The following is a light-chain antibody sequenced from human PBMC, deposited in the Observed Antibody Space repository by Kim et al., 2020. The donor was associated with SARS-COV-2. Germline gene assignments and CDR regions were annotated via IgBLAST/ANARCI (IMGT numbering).Light chain of an antibody. Sequence: GGRVTRTRGASTVAFTYCVHYPCRFQQKPGQVPRSLIYDTSNKRSWTPARFSGLLFGGKAALTLSNAQPEDEADYYCLLSYDGVRVFGGGTRLTVL. J-gene: IGLJ3*02. CDR3: LLSYDGVRV. V-gene: IGLV7-46*01. CDR1: TVAFTYCVHY. CDR2: DTS.